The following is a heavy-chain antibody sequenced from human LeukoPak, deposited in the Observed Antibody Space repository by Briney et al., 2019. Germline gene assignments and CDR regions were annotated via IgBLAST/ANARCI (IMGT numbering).Heavy chain of an antibody. J-gene: IGHJ6*02. CDR3: AKDMGCSSTSCRSYYYYGMDV. D-gene: IGHD2-2*01. CDR2: ISWNSGSI. V-gene: IGHV3-9*01. Sequence: GGSLRLSCAASGFTFDDYAMHWVRQAPGKGLEWVSGISWNSGSIGYADSVKGQFTISRDNAKNSLYLQMNSLRAEDTALYYCAKDMGCSSTSCRSYYYYGMDVWGQGTTVTVSS. CDR1: GFTFDDYA.